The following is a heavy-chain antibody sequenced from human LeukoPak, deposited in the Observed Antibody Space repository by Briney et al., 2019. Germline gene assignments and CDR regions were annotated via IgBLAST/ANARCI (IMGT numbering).Heavy chain of an antibody. V-gene: IGHV4-30-4*01. J-gene: IGHJ4*02. D-gene: IGHD5-24*01. CDR3: ARADVEMATINFDY. Sequence: PSQTLSLTCTVSGGSISSGDYSWSWIRQAPGKGLEWFGYIYYSGSTYYNPSLKSRVTISVDTSKNQFSLKLSSVTAADTAVYYCARADVEMATINFDYWGQGTLVTVSS. CDR2: IYYSGST. CDR1: GGSISSGDYS.